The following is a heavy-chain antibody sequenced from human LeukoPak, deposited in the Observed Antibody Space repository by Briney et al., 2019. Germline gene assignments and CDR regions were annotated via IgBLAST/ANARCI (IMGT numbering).Heavy chain of an antibody. J-gene: IGHJ4*02. D-gene: IGHD6-19*01. CDR2: IIPIFGTA. Sequence: PVKVSCKASGGTFSSYAISWVRQAPGQGLEWMGGIIPIFGTANYAQKFQGRVTITADESTSTAYMELSSLRSEDTAVYYCASGLAVAGTPLYFDYGGQGTLVTVSS. CDR3: ASGLAVAGTPLYFDY. V-gene: IGHV1-69*13. CDR1: GGTFSSYA.